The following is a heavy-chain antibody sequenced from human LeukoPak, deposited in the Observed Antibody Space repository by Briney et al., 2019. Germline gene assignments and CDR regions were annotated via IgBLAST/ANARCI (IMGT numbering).Heavy chain of an antibody. J-gene: IGHJ4*02. V-gene: IGHV3-7*01. CDR1: GFNFDDYA. D-gene: IGHD2-15*01. CDR2: IKQDGSEK. Sequence: GRSLRLSCAVSGFNFDDYAMHWVRQAPGRGLEWVANIKQDGSEKYYVDSVKGRFTISRDNAKNSLYLQMNSLRAEDTAVYYCAREAVHCSGGSCYSVWGQGTLVTVSS. CDR3: AREAVHCSGGSCYSV.